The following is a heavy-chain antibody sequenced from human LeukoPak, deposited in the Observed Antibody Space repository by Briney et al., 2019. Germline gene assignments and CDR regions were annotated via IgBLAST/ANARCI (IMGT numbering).Heavy chain of an antibody. Sequence: GGSLRLSCAASGFTFSSYEMNWVRQAPGKGLEWVSYISSSGSTIYYADSVKGRFTISRDNAKNSLYLQMNSLRAEDTAVYYCARVEEDAFDIWGQGTMVTVSP. CDR3: ARVEEDAFDI. CDR1: GFTFSSYE. J-gene: IGHJ3*02. CDR2: ISSSGSTI. V-gene: IGHV3-48*03.